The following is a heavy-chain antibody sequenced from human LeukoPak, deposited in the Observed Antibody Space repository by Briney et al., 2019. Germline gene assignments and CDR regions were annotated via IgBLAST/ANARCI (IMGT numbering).Heavy chain of an antibody. CDR3: ARGRFGELSVATFDI. CDR2: IWYDGTNK. CDR1: GFTFNNYG. D-gene: IGHD3-10*01. Sequence: PGRSLRLSCAASGFTFNNYGMHWVRQAPGKGLEWVALIWYDGTNKYYGDSVKGRFTISRDNSKNTLYLQMNSLRAEDTAVYYCARGRFGELSVATFDIWGQGTTVTVS. J-gene: IGHJ3*02. V-gene: IGHV3-33*01.